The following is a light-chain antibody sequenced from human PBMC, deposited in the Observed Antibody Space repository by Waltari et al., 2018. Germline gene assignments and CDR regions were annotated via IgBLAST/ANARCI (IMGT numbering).Light chain of an antibody. Sequence: QSALTQPASVSGSPGQSITISCTGTSSYVGGYNYVSWYQQHPGKAPKLMIYEVSNRPSGVSNRFSGSKSGNTASLTISGLQAEDEADYYCSSYTSSGVFGTGTKVTVL. V-gene: IGLV2-14*01. CDR1: SSYVGGYNY. CDR2: EVS. J-gene: IGLJ1*01. CDR3: SSYTSSGV.